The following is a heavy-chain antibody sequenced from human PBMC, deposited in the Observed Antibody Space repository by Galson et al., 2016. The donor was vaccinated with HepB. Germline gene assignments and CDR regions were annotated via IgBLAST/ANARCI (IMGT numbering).Heavy chain of an antibody. Sequence: SLRLSCAASGFTFSGYAMAWVRQAPGKGLEWVSGMSDSDDIYYAPSVKGRFTISRDNSKNTLYLQLSGLRAEDTAVYYCAREDDGDYVFDYWGQGTLVTVSS. CDR2: MSDSDDI. V-gene: IGHV3-23*01. D-gene: IGHD4-17*01. J-gene: IGHJ4*02. CDR3: AREDDGDYVFDY. CDR1: GFTFSGYA.